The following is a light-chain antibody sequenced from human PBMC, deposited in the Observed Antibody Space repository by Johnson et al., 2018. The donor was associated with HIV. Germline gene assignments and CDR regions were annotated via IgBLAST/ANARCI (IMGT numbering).Light chain of an antibody. CDR2: DNT. J-gene: IGLJ1*01. Sequence: QSVLTQPPSVSAAPGQKVTISCSGSSSNIGNNYVSWYQQLPGTAPKLLIYDNTKRPSGIPDRFSGSKSGTSATLGITGLQTGDEADYYCGTWDSSLRGVFGTGTKVTVL. V-gene: IGLV1-51*01. CDR1: SSNIGNNY. CDR3: GTWDSSLRGV.